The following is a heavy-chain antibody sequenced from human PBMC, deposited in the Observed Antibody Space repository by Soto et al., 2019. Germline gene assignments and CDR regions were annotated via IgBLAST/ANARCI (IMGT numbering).Heavy chain of an antibody. Sequence: QVQLQESGPGLVSPLGTLSLTCAVSGGSINTDSWLTWVRQPPGTGLEWIGEIHRSRGTNYNSSLKSRVTISIDRSTNHFSLRLYSGTDADTDVYYCASREEALPFWGQGTLVTVSS. V-gene: IGHV4-4*02. CDR2: IHRSRGT. CDR3: ASREEALPF. CDR1: GGSINTDSW. D-gene: IGHD6-6*01. J-gene: IGHJ4*02.